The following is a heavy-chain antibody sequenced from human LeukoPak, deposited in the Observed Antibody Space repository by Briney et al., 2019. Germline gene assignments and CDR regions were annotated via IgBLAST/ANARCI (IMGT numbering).Heavy chain of an antibody. CDR2: IWYDGSNK. Sequence: PGGSLRLSCAASGFTFSSYGMHWVRQAPGKGLEWVAVIWYDGSNKYYADSVKGRFTISRDNSKNTLYLQMNSLRAEDTAVYYCARDDYDFWSGYYMGTYYYYGMDVWGQGTTVTVSS. J-gene: IGHJ6*02. CDR3: ARDDYDFWSGYYMGTYYYYGMDV. D-gene: IGHD3-3*01. CDR1: GFTFSSYG. V-gene: IGHV3-33*01.